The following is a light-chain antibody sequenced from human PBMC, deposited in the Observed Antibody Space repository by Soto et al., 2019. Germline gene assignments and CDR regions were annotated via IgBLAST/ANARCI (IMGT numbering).Light chain of an antibody. Sequence: DVVMTQSPLSLPVTLGQPASISCRSTQSRVYSDGDTYLSWFHQRPGQSPRRLLYTVSNRDSGVPDRLSGSGSGTDFTLKISRVAVEDVGVYYCMRGTHWPYTFGQGTKLEIK. J-gene: IGKJ2*01. CDR2: TVS. CDR1: QSRVYSDGDTY. V-gene: IGKV2-30*01. CDR3: MRGTHWPYT.